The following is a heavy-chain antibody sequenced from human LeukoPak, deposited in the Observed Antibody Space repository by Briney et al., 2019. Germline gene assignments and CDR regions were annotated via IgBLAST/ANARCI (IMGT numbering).Heavy chain of an antibody. CDR3: ARARGLRYFTDY. CDR1: GFTFSSYS. D-gene: IGHD3-9*01. CDR2: ISSSSSYI. Sequence: GGSLRLSCAASGFTFSSYSMNWVRQAPGKGLEWVSYISSSSSYIYYADSVKGRFTISRDNAKNSLYLQMNSLRAEDTAVYYCARARGLRYFTDYWGQGTLVTVSS. V-gene: IGHV3-21*01. J-gene: IGHJ4*02.